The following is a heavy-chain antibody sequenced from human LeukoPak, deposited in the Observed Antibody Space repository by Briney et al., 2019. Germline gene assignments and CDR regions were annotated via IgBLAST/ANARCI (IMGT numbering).Heavy chain of an antibody. J-gene: IGHJ4*02. CDR3: ASFGQQWLESY. Sequence: GGSLSLSCASSGFAPSNDWMHWVRQAPGKGLEWVSRISTDGSMTGYTDSVKGRFTIYRDNAKRILYLEMNNLRVEDTAVYYCASFGQQWLESYWGQGTLVTVSS. CDR1: GFAPSNDW. CDR2: ISTDGSMT. V-gene: IGHV3-74*01. D-gene: IGHD6-19*01.